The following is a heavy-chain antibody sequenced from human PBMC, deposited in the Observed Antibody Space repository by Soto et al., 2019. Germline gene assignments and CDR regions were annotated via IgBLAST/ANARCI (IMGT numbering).Heavy chain of an antibody. J-gene: IGHJ5*02. Sequence: GGSLRLSCAASGFTVSSNYMSWVRQAPGKGLEWVSVIYSGGSTYYADSVKGRFTISRDNSKNTLYLQMNSLRAEDTAVYYCARDYDILTGYPSWGKGTLVTVSS. V-gene: IGHV3-66*01. CDR3: ARDYDILTGYPS. CDR1: GFTVSSNY. CDR2: IYSGGST. D-gene: IGHD3-9*01.